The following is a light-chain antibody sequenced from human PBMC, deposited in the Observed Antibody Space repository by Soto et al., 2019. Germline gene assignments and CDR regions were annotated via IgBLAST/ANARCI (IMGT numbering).Light chain of an antibody. CDR2: DVI. CDR1: SSDVGSYNF. CDR3: RSYGGSNSFIF. V-gene: IGLV2-8*01. J-gene: IGLJ2*01. Sequence: QSALTQPPSSSGSPGQSVTISCTGTSSDVGSYNFVSWYQHHPGKAPKLILYDVIKRPSGVPDRFSGSKSGNTASLTVSGLQAEDEADDSCRSYGGSNSFIFFGGGTQLTV.